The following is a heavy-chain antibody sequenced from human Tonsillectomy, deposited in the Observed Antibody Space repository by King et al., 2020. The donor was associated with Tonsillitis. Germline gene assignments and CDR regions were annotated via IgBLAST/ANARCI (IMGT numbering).Heavy chain of an antibody. J-gene: IGHJ5*02. Sequence: QLVQSGAEVKKPGASVKVSCKASGYTFTGYYMHWVRQAPGQGLEWMGWINPNSGGTNYAQKFQGRVTMTRDTSISTAYMELSRLRSDDTAVYYCARDEGGVGYCSGGSCYPNWFDPWGQGTLVTVSS. D-gene: IGHD2-15*01. CDR3: ARDEGGVGYCSGGSCYPNWFDP. CDR1: GYTFTGYY. CDR2: INPNSGGT. V-gene: IGHV1-2*02.